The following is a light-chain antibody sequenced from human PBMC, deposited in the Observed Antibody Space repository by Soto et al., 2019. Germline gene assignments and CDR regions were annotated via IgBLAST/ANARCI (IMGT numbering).Light chain of an antibody. CDR3: QQYDSYSPLT. Sequence: DVQMTQSPSTLSASVGDRVTMTCRASQSMSKWLAWYQQKPGTAPKLLIYDASNLESGVPSRFSGSGSGTEFTLTIRSLQPDDFATYYCQQYDSYSPLTFGGGTKVEIK. CDR1: QSMSKW. J-gene: IGKJ4*01. CDR2: DAS. V-gene: IGKV1-5*01.